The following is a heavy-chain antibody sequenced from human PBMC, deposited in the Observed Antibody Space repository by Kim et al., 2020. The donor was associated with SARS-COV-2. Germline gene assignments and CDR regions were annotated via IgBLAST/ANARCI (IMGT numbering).Heavy chain of an antibody. Sequence: ASVKVSCKASGYTFTSYAMHWVRQAPGQRLEWMGWINAGNGNTKYSQKFQGRVTITRDTSASTAYMELSSLRSEDTAVYYCARVPVDLWFGELSVDYWGQGTLVTVSS. V-gene: IGHV1-3*01. D-gene: IGHD3-10*01. CDR1: GYTFTSYA. CDR3: ARVPVDLWFGELSVDY. CDR2: INAGNGNT. J-gene: IGHJ4*02.